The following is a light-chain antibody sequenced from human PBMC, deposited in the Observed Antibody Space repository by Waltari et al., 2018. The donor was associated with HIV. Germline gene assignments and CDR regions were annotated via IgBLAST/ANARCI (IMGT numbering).Light chain of an antibody. Sequence: QSALTQPASVSGSPGQSITISCTGTSSDVGGYNYVSWYQQQHPGKAPKRLIYEVCGRASGVSARFAGSKSGNTAALTRSGLQAEDEADFYCSWCTTNNTVIIGGGTKLTVL. CDR2: EVC. V-gene: IGLV2-14*01. CDR1: SSDVGGYNY. J-gene: IGLJ2*01. CDR3: SWCTTNNTVI.